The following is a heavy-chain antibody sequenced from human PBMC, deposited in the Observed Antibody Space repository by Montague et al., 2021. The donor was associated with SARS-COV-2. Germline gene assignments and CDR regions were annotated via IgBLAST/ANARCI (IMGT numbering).Heavy chain of an antibody. D-gene: IGHD1-26*01. J-gene: IGHJ4*02. CDR1: GGGSISSSHW. Sequence: SETLSLTCTVSGGGSISSSHWWSWVRQPPGQGLEWIGEIYHDGGTNSTPSLKSRLTISVDKSKNQFSLKLSSVTAADTAVYYCARSTSTGSGSYYSFDYWGQGTLVTVSS. V-gene: IGHV4-4*02. CDR2: IYHDGGT. CDR3: ARSTSTGSGSYYSFDY.